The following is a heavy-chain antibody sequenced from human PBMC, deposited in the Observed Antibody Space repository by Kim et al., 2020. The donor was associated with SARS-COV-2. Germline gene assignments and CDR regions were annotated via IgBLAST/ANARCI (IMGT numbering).Heavy chain of an antibody. CDR3: ATQPSAFSGSYYPGYYYYGMDV. J-gene: IGHJ6*02. CDR1: GFTFSSYA. Sequence: GGSLRLSCAASGFTFSSYAMSWVRQAPGKGLEWVSAISGSGGSTYYADSVKGRFTISRDNSKNTLYLQMNSLRAEDTAVYYCATQPSAFSGSYYPGYYYYGMDVWGQGTTVTVSS. D-gene: IGHD1-26*01. CDR2: ISGSGGST. V-gene: IGHV3-23*01.